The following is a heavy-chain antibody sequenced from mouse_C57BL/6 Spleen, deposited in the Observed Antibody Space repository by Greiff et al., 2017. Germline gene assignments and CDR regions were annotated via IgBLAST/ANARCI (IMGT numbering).Heavy chain of an antibody. CDR3: ARLLAMDY. Sequence: EVQLVESGGGLVKPGGSLKLSCAASGFTFSSYAMSWVRQTPEKRLEWVATISDGGSYTYYPDNVKGRFTISRDNAKNNLYLQMRPLKSEDTAMYYCARLLAMDYWGQGTSVTVSS. CDR2: ISDGGSYT. J-gene: IGHJ4*01. V-gene: IGHV5-4*01. CDR1: GFTFSSYA. D-gene: IGHD1-1*01.